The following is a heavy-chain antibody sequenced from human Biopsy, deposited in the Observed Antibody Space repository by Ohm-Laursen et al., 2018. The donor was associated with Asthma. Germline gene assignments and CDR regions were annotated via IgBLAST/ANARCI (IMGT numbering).Heavy chain of an antibody. Sequence: SQTLSLTCAVYGGSFSSNYWSWIRQTPGKGLEWLGDTQHSGYTKYNPSLSSRLTLSVDTSKNQFSLRLTSVTAADTAVYYCARGSSSRLSQWELLVSGGKRAHSYYGMDVWGQGTTVTVSS. V-gene: IGHV4-34*01. J-gene: IGHJ6*02. D-gene: IGHD1-26*01. CDR2: TQHSGYT. CDR3: ARGSSSRLSQWELLVSGGKRAHSYYGMDV. CDR1: GGSFSSNY.